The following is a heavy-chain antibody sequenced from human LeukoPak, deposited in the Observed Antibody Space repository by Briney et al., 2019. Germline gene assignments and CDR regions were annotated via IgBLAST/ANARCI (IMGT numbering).Heavy chain of an antibody. CDR2: IYYTEST. J-gene: IGHJ5*02. D-gene: IGHD4-23*01. V-gene: IGHV4-59*01. CDR3: ARDGGPNNYWFDP. Sequence: PSETLSLTCTVSGGSIRNYYWSWIRQPPGKGLEWIGYIYYTESTKYNPSLKSRVTISVDTSKNQFSLKLSSVTAADTAVYCCARDGGPNNYWFDPWGQGTLVTVSS. CDR1: GGSIRNYY.